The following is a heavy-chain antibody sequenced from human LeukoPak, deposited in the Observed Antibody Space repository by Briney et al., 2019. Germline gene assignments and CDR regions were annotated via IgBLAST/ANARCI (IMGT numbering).Heavy chain of an antibody. V-gene: IGHV3-23*01. CDR3: ATAKGLLRFLEWLSDLNAFDI. CDR1: GFTFSSYA. D-gene: IGHD3-3*01. J-gene: IGHJ3*02. Sequence: GGSLRLSCAASGFTFSSYAMSWVRQAPGKGLEWVSAISGSGGSTYYADSVKGRFTISRDNSKNTLYLQMNSLRAEDTAVYYCATAKGLLRFLEWLSDLNAFDIWGQGTMVTVSS. CDR2: ISGSGGST.